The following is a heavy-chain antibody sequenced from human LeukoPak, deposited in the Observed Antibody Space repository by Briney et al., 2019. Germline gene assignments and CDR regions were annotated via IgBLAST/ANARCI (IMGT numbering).Heavy chain of an antibody. CDR2: IYYSGST. D-gene: IGHD3-22*01. CDR1: GGSISSYY. V-gene: IGHV4-59*01. Sequence: TSETLSLTCSVSGGSISSYYCNWIRQPPGKGLEWIGYIYYSGSTNYNPSLKSRVTISVDTSKNQFSLKLSSVTAADTAVYYCARGADSSGYYSIFYFDYWGQGTLVTVSS. CDR3: ARGADSSGYYSIFYFDY. J-gene: IGHJ4*02.